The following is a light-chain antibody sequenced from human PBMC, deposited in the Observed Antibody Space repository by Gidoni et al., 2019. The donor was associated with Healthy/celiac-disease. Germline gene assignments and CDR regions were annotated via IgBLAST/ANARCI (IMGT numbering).Light chain of an antibody. CDR2: GAS. CDR1: QRVSSN. V-gene: IGKV3-15*01. Sequence: EIVMTQSPATLSVSPGERATLSCRASQRVSSNLACYQQKPGQAPRLLIYGASTRATGIPARFSGSGSWTEFTLTISSLQSEDFAVYYCQQYNNWPPYTFGQGTKLEIK. J-gene: IGKJ2*01. CDR3: QQYNNWPPYT.